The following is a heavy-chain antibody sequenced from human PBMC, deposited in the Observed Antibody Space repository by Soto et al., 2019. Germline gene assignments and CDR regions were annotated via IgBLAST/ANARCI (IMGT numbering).Heavy chain of an antibody. CDR3: ARVLSGSSLFDY. J-gene: IGHJ4*02. V-gene: IGHV4-59*01. Sequence: SETLSLTCTDSRGSNISDSWSLIRHPPGKGLEWLGGISYSGSANYNPSLQSLVTISVDTSKNPFSLKLFCVTAADTAVYYCARVLSGSSLFDYWGQGNLVTVSS. D-gene: IGHD1-26*01. CDR2: ISYSGSA. CDR1: RGSNISDS.